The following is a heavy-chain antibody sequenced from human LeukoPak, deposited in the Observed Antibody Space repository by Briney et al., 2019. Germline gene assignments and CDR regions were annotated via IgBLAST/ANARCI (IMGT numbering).Heavy chain of an antibody. J-gene: IGHJ4*02. CDR3: ARSYIVVVPAVYFDY. CDR2: INGGDGNT. Sequence: GASVKVSCKTSGYTFSTYAIQWVRQAPGQRLERMGWINGGDGNTKFSQKFQGRVTITRDTSASSSYMELSSLRSEDTAVYYCARSYIVVVPAVYFDYWGQGTLVTVSS. V-gene: IGHV1-3*01. CDR1: GYTFSTYA. D-gene: IGHD2-2*01.